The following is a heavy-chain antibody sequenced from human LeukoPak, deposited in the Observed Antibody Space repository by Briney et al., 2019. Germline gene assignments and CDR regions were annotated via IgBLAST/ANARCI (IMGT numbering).Heavy chain of an antibody. CDR2: IYTSGST. CDR3: ARGVSDYYGSGSYYNWFDP. D-gene: IGHD3-10*01. CDR1: GVSISSGSYY. V-gene: IGHV4-61*02. Sequence: SETLSLTCTVSGVSISSGSYYWSWIRQPAGKGLEWIGRIYTSGSTNYNPSLKSRVTISVDTSKNQFSLKLSSVAAADTAVYYCARGVSDYYGSGSYYNWFDPWGQGTLVTVSS. J-gene: IGHJ5*02.